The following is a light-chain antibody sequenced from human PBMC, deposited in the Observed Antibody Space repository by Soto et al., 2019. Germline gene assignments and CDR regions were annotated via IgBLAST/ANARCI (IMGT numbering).Light chain of an antibody. J-gene: IGKJ5*01. CDR1: QSLVPSDGTPS. Sequence: EIVMTQPPLSSPVTLGQPASISCRSSQSLVPSDGTPSWSWLQQRPGQPPRVLIYKISKRFSGVPDRFSGSGAGTDFTLKISRVEAEDVGVYYCMQATQVLITFGQGTRLEI. CDR3: MQATQVLIT. CDR2: KIS. V-gene: IGKV2-24*01.